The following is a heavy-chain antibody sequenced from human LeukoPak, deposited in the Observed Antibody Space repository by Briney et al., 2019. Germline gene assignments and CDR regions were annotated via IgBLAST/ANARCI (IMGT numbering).Heavy chain of an antibody. D-gene: IGHD1-1*01. CDR2: ISWNSGSI. CDR1: GFTFDDYA. V-gene: IGHV3-9*01. Sequence: PGRSLRLSCAASGFTFDDYAMHWVRQAPGKGLEWVSGISWNSGSIGYADSVKGRFTISRDNAKNSLYLQMNSLRAEDTAVYYCALNWNPTYWGQGTLVTVSS. CDR3: ALNWNPTY. J-gene: IGHJ4*02.